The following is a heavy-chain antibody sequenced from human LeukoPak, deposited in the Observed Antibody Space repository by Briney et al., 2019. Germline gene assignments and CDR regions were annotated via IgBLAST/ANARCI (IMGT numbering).Heavy chain of an antibody. V-gene: IGHV3-23*01. CDR3: AKDQNPLGIMITFGDYLFGFDY. CDR1: GFTFSSYA. J-gene: IGHJ4*02. CDR2: ISGSGGST. D-gene: IGHD3-16*01. Sequence: GGSLRLSCAASGFTFSSYAMSWVRQAPGKGLEWVSAISGSGGSTYYADSVKGRFTISRDNSKNTLYLQMNSLRAEDTAVYYCAKDQNPLGIMITFGDYLFGFDYWGQGTLVTVSS.